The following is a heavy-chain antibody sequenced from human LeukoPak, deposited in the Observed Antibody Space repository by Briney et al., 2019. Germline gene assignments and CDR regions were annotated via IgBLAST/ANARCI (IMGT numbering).Heavy chain of an antibody. D-gene: IGHD1-7*01. CDR3: AKAFSANSNVFDI. V-gene: IGHV3-53*05. Sequence: ETLSLTCTVSGGSISSYYWSWIRQPPGKGLEWVSVIYSGGSTYYADSVKGRFTISRDNSKNTLYLQVNTLKPEDAAVYYCAKAFSANSNVFDIWGQGTMVTVSS. J-gene: IGHJ3*02. CDR1: GGSISSYY. CDR2: IYSGGST.